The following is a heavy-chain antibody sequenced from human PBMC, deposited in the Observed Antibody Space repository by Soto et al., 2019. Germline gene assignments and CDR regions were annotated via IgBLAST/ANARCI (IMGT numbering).Heavy chain of an antibody. Sequence: EVQLVESGGGLVQPGRSLRLSCAASGFTFDDYAMHWVRQAPGKGLEWVSGISWNSGSIGYADSVKGRFTISRDNAKNSLYLQMNSLRAEDTALYYCARVGWELLGEDYGMDVWGQGTTVTVSS. CDR3: ARVGWELLGEDYGMDV. CDR1: GFTFDDYA. CDR2: ISWNSGSI. V-gene: IGHV3-9*01. D-gene: IGHD1-26*01. J-gene: IGHJ6*02.